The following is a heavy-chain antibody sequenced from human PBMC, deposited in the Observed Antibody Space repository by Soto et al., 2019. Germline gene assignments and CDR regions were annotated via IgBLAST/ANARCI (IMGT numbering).Heavy chain of an antibody. CDR1: GFTFSSYS. CDR3: ARVGGSGYVRFYYFDY. D-gene: IGHD5-12*01. V-gene: IGHV3-21*04. CDR2: ISSSSSYI. J-gene: IGHJ4*02. Sequence: GGSLRLFCAASGFTFSSYSMNWVRQAPGKGLEWVSSISSSSSYIYYADSVKGRFTISRDNAKNTLYLQMNSLRAEDTAVYYCARVGGSGYVRFYYFDYWGQGTLVTVSS.